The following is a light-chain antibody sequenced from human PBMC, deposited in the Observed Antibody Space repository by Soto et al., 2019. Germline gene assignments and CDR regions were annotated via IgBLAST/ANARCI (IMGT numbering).Light chain of an antibody. Sequence: DIVMTQSPDSLAVSLGERATINCKASQSVLYSSNNNSYLAWYQQKPGQPPNLLIYWASTRESGVPDRFSGSGSGTDFTLTISSLQAEDVAVYYCQQYYTTLVTFGGGTKVEIK. V-gene: IGKV4-1*01. CDR3: QQYYTTLVT. J-gene: IGKJ4*01. CDR1: QSVLYSSNNNSY. CDR2: WAS.